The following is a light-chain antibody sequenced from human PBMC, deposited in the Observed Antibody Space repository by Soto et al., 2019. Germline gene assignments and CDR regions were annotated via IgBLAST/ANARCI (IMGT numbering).Light chain of an antibody. Sequence: QSVLTQPRSVSGSPGQSVTISCTGTSXDVGGYNYVSWYQQHPGKAPKLMIYDVSKRPSGVPDRFSGSKSGNTASLTISGLQAEDEADYYCCSYAGSYTFYVFGTGTKV. CDR1: SXDVGGYNY. J-gene: IGLJ1*01. CDR3: CSYAGSYTFYV. CDR2: DVS. V-gene: IGLV2-11*01.